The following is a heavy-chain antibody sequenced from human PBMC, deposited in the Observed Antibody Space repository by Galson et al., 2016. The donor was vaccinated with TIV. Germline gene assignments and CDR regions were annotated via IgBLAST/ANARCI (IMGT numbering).Heavy chain of an antibody. Sequence: SLRLSCAASGFTFSDYWMHWVRQAPGKGLEWVANIKQDGSEKYYVDSVKGRFTISRDNAKNSLYLQMNSLTAEDTAVYYCARDSHYGPYYYGMDVWGQGTTVTVSS. J-gene: IGHJ6*02. CDR1: GFTFSDYW. D-gene: IGHD4-17*01. CDR2: IKQDGSEK. CDR3: ARDSHYGPYYYGMDV. V-gene: IGHV3-7*03.